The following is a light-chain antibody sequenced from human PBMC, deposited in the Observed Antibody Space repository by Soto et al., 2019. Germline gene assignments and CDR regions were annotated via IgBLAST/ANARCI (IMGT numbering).Light chain of an antibody. Sequence: QLVLTQSPSASASLGASVKLTCTLSSGHSTYAIAWHQQQPEKGPRFLMKLNNDGSHYKGDGIPDRFSGSSSGAERYLTISSLQSEDEADYYCQTWDTGIRVFGGGTKLTVL. V-gene: IGLV4-69*01. CDR3: QTWDTGIRV. J-gene: IGLJ2*01. CDR2: LNNDGSH. CDR1: SGHSTYA.